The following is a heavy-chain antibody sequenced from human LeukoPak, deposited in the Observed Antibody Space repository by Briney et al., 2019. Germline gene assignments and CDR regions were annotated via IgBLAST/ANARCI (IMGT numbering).Heavy chain of an antibody. J-gene: IGHJ3*02. CDR1: GFTFDDYA. CDR2: ISWNSGSI. CDR3: AKATEGIPPHIGFDI. V-gene: IGHV3-9*01. Sequence: SGGSLRLSCAASGFTFDDYAMHWVRQAPGKGLEWVSGISWNSGSIGYADSVRGRFTISRDNAKNSLYLQMNSLRAEDTALYYCAKATEGIPPHIGFDIWGQGTMVTVSS. D-gene: IGHD2-21*01.